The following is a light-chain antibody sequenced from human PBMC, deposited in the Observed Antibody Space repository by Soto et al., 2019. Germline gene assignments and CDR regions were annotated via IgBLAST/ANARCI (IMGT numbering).Light chain of an antibody. CDR2: DVS. J-gene: IGLJ1*01. Sequence: QSVLTQPRSVSGTPGQSVTISCTGTSSDVGCDDYVSWYQQHPGKAPKLIIYDVSERPSGVPDRFSGSKSGNTASLTISGLQAEDEADYYCCSYAGSYSLYVFGTGTKVTVL. CDR3: CSYAGSYSLYV. V-gene: IGLV2-11*01. CDR1: SSDVGCDDY.